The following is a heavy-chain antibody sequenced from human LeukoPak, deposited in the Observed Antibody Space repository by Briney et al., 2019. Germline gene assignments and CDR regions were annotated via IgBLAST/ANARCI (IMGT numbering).Heavy chain of an antibody. CDR1: GYTFTTYY. V-gene: IGHV1-2*02. CDR3: AGPKIVGAQHFDY. CDR2: INPKNGGT. D-gene: IGHD2/OR15-2a*01. J-gene: IGHJ4*02. Sequence: ASVKVSCKASGYTFTTYYLHWVRQAPGQALEWMGWINPKNGGTNYAQKFQDRFTMTRDTSISTAYMELSSLTSDDTAVYYCAGPKIVGAQHFDYWGQGTLVTVSS.